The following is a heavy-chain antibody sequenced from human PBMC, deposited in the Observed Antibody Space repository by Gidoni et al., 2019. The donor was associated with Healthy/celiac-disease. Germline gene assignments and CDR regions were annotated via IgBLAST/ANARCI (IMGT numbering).Heavy chain of an antibody. V-gene: IGHV3-43*01. J-gene: IGHJ4*02. Sequence: EVQLVESGGVVVQPGGSLRLPCAASGFTFDDYTMHWVRQAPGKGLEWVSLISWDGGSTYYADSVKGRFTISRDNSKNSLYLQMNSLRTEDTALYYCCTSFYSNYFDYWGQGTLVTVSS. CDR3: CTSFYSNYFDY. CDR2: ISWDGGST. CDR1: GFTFDDYT. D-gene: IGHD4-4*01.